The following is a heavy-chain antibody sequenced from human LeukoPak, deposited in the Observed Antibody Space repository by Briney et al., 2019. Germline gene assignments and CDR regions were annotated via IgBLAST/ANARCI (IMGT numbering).Heavy chain of an antibody. CDR1: VGSLSGYY. Sequence: ETLSLTCAVYVGSLSGYYWSWIRQPPGKGRGWVGAINHRGSTNYNPSPKSRSTISVDTSKTQYSLMLRPVTVSVTAVYYCERGGYSYGTDYWGQGTLVTVSS. J-gene: IGHJ4*02. V-gene: IGHV4-34*01. CDR3: ERGGYSYGTDY. D-gene: IGHD5-18*01. CDR2: INHRGST.